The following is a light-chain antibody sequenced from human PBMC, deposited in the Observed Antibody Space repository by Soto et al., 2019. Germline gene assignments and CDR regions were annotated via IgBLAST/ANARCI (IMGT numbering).Light chain of an antibody. Sequence: DIQMTQSPSTLSASVRDRVTITCRASQSISNWLAWYQQKPGKAPKVLIYKTSSLQSGVPSRFSGSGSGTEYTLTISSLQPDDFATYYCQQYSGYPLTFGGGTKVDIK. CDR1: QSISNW. CDR2: KTS. CDR3: QQYSGYPLT. V-gene: IGKV1-5*03. J-gene: IGKJ4*01.